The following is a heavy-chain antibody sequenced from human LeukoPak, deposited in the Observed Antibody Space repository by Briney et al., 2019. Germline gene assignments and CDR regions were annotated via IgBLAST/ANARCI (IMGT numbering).Heavy chain of an antibody. D-gene: IGHD6-19*01. CDR1: PFTFNSYS. CDR3: GRASQQWLAGNYYYFMDV. J-gene: IGHJ6*03. Sequence: GGSLRLSCAASPFTFNSYSMNWVRQAPGKGLEWVSYISSGSSTMYYADSVKGRFTISRDNAKNSLYLQMNSLRADDTAVYYCGRASQQWLAGNYYYFMDVWGKGTTVTVSS. V-gene: IGHV3-48*01. CDR2: ISSGSSTM.